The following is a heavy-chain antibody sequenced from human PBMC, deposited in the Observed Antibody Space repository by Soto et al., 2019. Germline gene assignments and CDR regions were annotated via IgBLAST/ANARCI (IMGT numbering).Heavy chain of an antibody. D-gene: IGHD3-3*01. CDR2: MNPNSGNT. CDR3: ARAGGRLRFLEGGGGLGY. V-gene: IGHV1-8*01. CDR1: GYTFTSYD. Sequence: QVQLVQSGAEVKKPGASVKVSCKASGYTFTSYDINWVRQATGQGLEWMGWMNPNSGNTGYAQKFQGRVTMTRNTSIRTAYMELSILRSEDTAVYYCARAGGRLRFLEGGGGLGYWGQGTLVTVSS. J-gene: IGHJ4*02.